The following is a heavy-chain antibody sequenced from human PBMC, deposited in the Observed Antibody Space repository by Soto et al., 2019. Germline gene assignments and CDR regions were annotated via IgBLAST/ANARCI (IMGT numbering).Heavy chain of an antibody. Sequence: EMRLVESGGGLVQPGESLRLSCAASGFTFSSYWMHWVRQAPGKGLVWVSRINSDGSSTSYAGSVKGRFTISRDNAKNTLYLQMNSLRAEDTAVYYCVRTSLVVAAATREDYWGQGTLVTVSS. J-gene: IGHJ4*02. V-gene: IGHV3-74*01. D-gene: IGHD2-15*01. CDR3: VRTSLVVAAATREDY. CDR1: GFTFSSYW. CDR2: INSDGSST.